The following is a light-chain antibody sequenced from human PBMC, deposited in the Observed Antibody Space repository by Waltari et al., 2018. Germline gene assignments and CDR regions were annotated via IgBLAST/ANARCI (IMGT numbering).Light chain of an antibody. V-gene: IGKV3-15*01. CDR2: DAS. CDR3: QQYNHWPPWT. CDR1: PGLNTK. Sequence: EVVMTQSPGTLSVSPGGTVTLSCRASPGLNTKLAWYQKKPGQPPRLLIYDASTRATGVPARFSGSGSGTDFILTISRLQSEDCAVYYCQQYNHWPPWTFGPGTRVEIK. J-gene: IGKJ1*01.